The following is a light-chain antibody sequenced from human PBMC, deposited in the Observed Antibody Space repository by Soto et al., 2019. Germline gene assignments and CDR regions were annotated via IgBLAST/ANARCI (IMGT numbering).Light chain of an antibody. J-gene: IGKJ4*01. CDR3: QQSYYTPLT. V-gene: IGKV3-15*01. CDR2: GAS. CDR1: QSVSSN. Sequence: VITQAPATLSVSPGARATLSCRASQSVSSNLAWYHQKPGQAPRLLIYGASTRATGIPARFSGSGSGTELTLTISSLQPEDGETDECQQSYYTPLTFGGGTKVDIK.